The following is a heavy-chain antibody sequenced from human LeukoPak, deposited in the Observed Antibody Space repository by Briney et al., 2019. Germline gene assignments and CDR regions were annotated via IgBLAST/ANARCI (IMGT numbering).Heavy chain of an antibody. CDR3: AGGRYCSADICSGGDAFDI. J-gene: IGHJ3*02. CDR2: IYTRGST. D-gene: IGHD2-15*01. Sequence: PSETLSPTCTVPGGSINNYYCGWIRQPAGKGLEWIGRIYTRGSTNYNPSLKSRVTMSVDTSKNQFSLKLSSVTAGDTAVYYCAGGRYCSADICSGGDAFDIWGQGTMVSVSS. CDR1: GGSINNYY. V-gene: IGHV4-4*07.